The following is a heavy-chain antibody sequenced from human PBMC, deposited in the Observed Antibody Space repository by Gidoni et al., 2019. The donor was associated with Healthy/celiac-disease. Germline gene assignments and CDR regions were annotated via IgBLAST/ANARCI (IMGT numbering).Heavy chain of an antibody. CDR3: AHSSGAGVRGVISAFDY. CDR2: IYWDDDK. V-gene: IGHV2-5*02. J-gene: IGHJ4*02. CDR1: GFSLSTSGVG. D-gene: IGHD3-10*01. Sequence: QITLKESGPTLVKPTQTLTLTCTFSGFSLSTSGVGVGWIRQPPGKALEWLALIYWDDDKRYSPSLKSRLTITKDTSKNQVVLTMTNMDPVDTATYYCAHSSGAGVRGVISAFDYWGQGTLVTVSS.